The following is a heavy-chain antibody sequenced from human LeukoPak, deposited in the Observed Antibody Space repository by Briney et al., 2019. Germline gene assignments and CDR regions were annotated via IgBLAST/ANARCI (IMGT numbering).Heavy chain of an antibody. CDR1: GYTFTGYY. V-gene: IGHV1-2*02. CDR2: INPNSGGT. CDR3: TRGPIYFDWFFFDY. D-gene: IGHD3-9*01. J-gene: IGHJ4*01. Sequence: ASVKVSCKASGYTFTGYYMHWVRQAPGQGLEWMGWINPNSGGTNYAQKFQGRVTMTRDTSISTAYMELSRLRSDDTAVYYCTRGPIYFDWFFFDYWGQEPWSPSPQ.